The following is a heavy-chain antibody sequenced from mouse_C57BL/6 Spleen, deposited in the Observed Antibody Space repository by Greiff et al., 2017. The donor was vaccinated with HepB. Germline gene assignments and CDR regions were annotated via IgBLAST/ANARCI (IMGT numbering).Heavy chain of an antibody. CDR3: ARQYYYGSSDFDY. J-gene: IGHJ2*01. CDR1: GYTFTSYW. D-gene: IGHD1-1*01. V-gene: IGHV1-52*01. CDR2: IDPSDSET. Sequence: VKLQQPGAELVRPGSSVKLSCKASGYTFTSYWMHWVKQRPIQGLEWIGNIDPSDSETHYNQKFKDKATLTVDKSSSTAYMQLSSLTSEDSAVYYCARQYYYGSSDFDYWGQGTTLTVSS.